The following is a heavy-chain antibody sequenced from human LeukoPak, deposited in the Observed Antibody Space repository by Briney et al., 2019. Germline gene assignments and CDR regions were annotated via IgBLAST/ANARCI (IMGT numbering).Heavy chain of an antibody. Sequence: QPGGSLRLSCAASGFTFSSYAMHWVRQAPGKGLEWVAVISYGGSNKYYADSVKGRFTISRDNSKNTLYLQMNSLRAEDTAVYYCASARGVKDAFDIWGQGTMVTVSS. D-gene: IGHD2-8*02. CDR3: ASARGVKDAFDI. CDR2: ISYGGSNK. CDR1: GFTFSSYA. J-gene: IGHJ3*02. V-gene: IGHV3-30-3*01.